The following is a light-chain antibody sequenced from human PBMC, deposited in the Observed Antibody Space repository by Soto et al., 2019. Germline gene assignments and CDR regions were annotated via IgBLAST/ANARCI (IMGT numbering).Light chain of an antibody. J-gene: IGLJ2*01. CDR3: SSFTGSDNP. V-gene: IGLV2-8*01. CDR2: EVS. Sequence: QSALTQPPSASGSPGQSVTISCTGTSSDIGAYNYVSWYQQHPGKAPKLIIYEVSQRPLGVPDRFSGSKSGNTASLTVSGLQLEDEADYYCSSFTGSDNPFGGGTQLTVL. CDR1: SSDIGAYNY.